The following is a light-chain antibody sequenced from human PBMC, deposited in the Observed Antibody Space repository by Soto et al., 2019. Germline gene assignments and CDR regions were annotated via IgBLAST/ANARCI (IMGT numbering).Light chain of an antibody. CDR3: QSYDRSLSGYV. Sequence: QSVLTQPPSVSGAPGQRVTISCTATRSNILSDYGVHWYRQVPGTAPKLLIFSNSNRPSVVPALFSGSNSGTSASLAITGLQTEDEADYYCQSYDRSLSGYVFGTGTKLTVL. J-gene: IGLJ1*01. CDR1: RSNILSDYG. V-gene: IGLV1-40*01. CDR2: SNS.